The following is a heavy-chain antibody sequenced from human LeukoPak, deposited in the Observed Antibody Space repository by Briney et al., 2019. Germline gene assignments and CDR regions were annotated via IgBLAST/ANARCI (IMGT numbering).Heavy chain of an antibody. CDR2: ISSSGGTI. Sequence: GGSLRLSCAASGFTFSAYYMSWIRQAPGKGLEWVSYISSSGGTIYYADSVKGRFTISRDNAKNSLYLQMNSLRAEDTAVYYCARDYYDSSGYYYFDYWGQGTLVTVSS. V-gene: IGHV3-11*04. CDR1: GFTFSAYY. J-gene: IGHJ4*02. D-gene: IGHD3-22*01. CDR3: ARDYYDSSGYYYFDY.